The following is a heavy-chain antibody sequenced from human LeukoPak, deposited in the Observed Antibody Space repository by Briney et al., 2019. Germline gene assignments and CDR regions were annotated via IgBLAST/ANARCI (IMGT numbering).Heavy chain of an antibody. CDR1: GFTFRSYW. Sequence: GGSLRLSCAASGFTFRSYWMHWVRQAPGKGLVWVSRIKSDGSKTSYADSVKGRFTISRDNAKNTLYLQMNSLRAEDTALYYCARDPLGGSGSDRHDAFDIWGQGTLVTVSS. V-gene: IGHV3-74*01. D-gene: IGHD1-26*01. CDR2: IKSDGSKT. J-gene: IGHJ3*02. CDR3: ARDPLGGSGSDRHDAFDI.